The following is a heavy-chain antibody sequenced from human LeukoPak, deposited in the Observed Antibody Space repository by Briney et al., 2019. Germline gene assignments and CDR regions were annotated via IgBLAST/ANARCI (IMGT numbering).Heavy chain of an antibody. V-gene: IGHV4-31*03. CDR2: IYYSGST. CDR1: GGSISSGGYY. Sequence: SETLSLTCTVSGGSISSGGYYWSWIRQHPGKGLEWIGYIYYSGSTYYNPSLKSRVTISVDTSQNQLSLKLSSVTAADTAVYSCARHTRNHGMEVWGQGTTVTVSS. D-gene: IGHD1-14*01. J-gene: IGHJ6*02. CDR3: ARHTRNHGMEV.